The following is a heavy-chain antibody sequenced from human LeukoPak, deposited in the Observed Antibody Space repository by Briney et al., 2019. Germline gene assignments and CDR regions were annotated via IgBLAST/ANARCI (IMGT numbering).Heavy chain of an antibody. V-gene: IGHV1-2*02. J-gene: IGHJ3*02. Sequence: GASVKVSCKASGYTFTGYYMHWVRQAPGQGLEWMGWINPNSGGTNYAQKFQGRVTMTRDTSISTAYMELSRLRSDDTAVYYCAKPAPEYSSSSESGYDAFDIWGQGTMVTVSS. D-gene: IGHD6-6*01. CDR3: AKPAPEYSSSSESGYDAFDI. CDR1: GYTFTGYY. CDR2: INPNSGGT.